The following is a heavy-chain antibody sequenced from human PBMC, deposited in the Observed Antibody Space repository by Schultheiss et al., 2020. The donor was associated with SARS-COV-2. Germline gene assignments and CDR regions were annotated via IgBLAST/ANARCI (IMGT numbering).Heavy chain of an antibody. V-gene: IGHV4-30-4*07. CDR1: GGSISRGGNS. CDR3: ARERVATTNDAFDI. J-gene: IGHJ3*02. Sequence: SQTLSLTCVVSGGSISRGGNSWSWIRQPPGKGLEWIGYIYYSGSTNYNPSLKSRVTMSVDTSKNQFSLKLSSVTAADTAVYYCARERVATTNDAFDIWGQGTMVTVSS. D-gene: IGHD5-24*01. CDR2: IYYSGST.